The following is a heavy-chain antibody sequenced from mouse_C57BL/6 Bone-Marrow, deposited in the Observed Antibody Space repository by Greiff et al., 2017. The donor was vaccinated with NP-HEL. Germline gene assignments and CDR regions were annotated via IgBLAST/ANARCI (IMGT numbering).Heavy chain of an antibody. CDR3: ARKPILYGNYGYFDY. Sequence: QVQLQQPGAELVKPGASVKLSCKASGYTFTSYWMHWVKQRPGRGLEWIGRIDPNSGGTKYNEKFKGKATLTADKSSSTAYMQLNSLTSEDSAVYFCARKPILYGNYGYFDYWGQGTTLTVSS. CDR1: GYTFTSYW. D-gene: IGHD2-1*01. J-gene: IGHJ2*01. V-gene: IGHV1-62-3*01. CDR2: IDPNSGGT.